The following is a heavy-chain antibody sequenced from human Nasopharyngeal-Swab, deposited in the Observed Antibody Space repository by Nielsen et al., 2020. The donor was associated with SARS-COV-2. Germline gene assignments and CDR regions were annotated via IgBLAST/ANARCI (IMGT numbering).Heavy chain of an antibody. CDR3: ARRRSITIFGVVIEPRYYMDV. J-gene: IGHJ6*03. V-gene: IGHV4-34*01. D-gene: IGHD3-3*01. CDR1: GGSFSGYY. CDR2: LNHSGST. Sequence: SETLSLTCAVYGGSFSGYYWSWIRQPPGKGLEWIGELNHSGSTNYNPSLKSRVTISVATSKNQFSLKLSSVTAADTAVYYCARRRSITIFGVVIEPRYYMDVWGKGTTVTVSS.